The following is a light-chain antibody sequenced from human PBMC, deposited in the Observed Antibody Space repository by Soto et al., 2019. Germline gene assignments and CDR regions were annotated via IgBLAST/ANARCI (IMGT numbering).Light chain of an antibody. J-gene: IGLJ3*02. CDR1: SSDVGSYNL. Sequence: QSALTQPASVSGSPGQSITISCTGTSSDVGSYNLVSWYQQHPGKAPKLMIYEVSKRPSGVSNRFSGSKSGNTASLTISGLQAEDEADYYCCSYAGSSTRWVFGRGTKLTVL. CDR2: EVS. CDR3: CSYAGSSTRWV. V-gene: IGLV2-23*02.